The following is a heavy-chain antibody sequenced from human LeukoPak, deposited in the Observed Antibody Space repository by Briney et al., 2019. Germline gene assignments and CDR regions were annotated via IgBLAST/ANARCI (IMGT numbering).Heavy chain of an antibody. CDR3: AKLVFPQDTASSDNFDY. Sequence: PGGSLRLSCAASGFTFSSYEMNWVRQAPGKGLEWVSYISSSGSTIYYADSVKGRFTISRDNSKNTLYLQMNSLRAEDTAVYYCAKLVFPQDTASSDNFDYWGQGTLVTVSS. CDR2: ISSSGSTI. D-gene: IGHD5-18*01. CDR1: GFTFSSYE. J-gene: IGHJ4*02. V-gene: IGHV3-48*03.